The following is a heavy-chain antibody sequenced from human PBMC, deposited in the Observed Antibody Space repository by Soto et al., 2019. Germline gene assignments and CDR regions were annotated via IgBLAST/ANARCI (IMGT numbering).Heavy chain of an antibody. D-gene: IGHD2-15*01. CDR2: ISYDGSNK. J-gene: IGHJ4*02. CDR1: GFTFSSYG. V-gene: IGHV3-30*18. Sequence: LRLSWAASGFTFSSYGMHWVRQAPGKGLEWVAVISYDGSNKYYADSVKGRLTISRDNSKNTLYLQMNSLRAEDTAVYYCAKEHGVGSYFDFSGQGTLVTVSS. CDR3: AKEHGVGSYFDF.